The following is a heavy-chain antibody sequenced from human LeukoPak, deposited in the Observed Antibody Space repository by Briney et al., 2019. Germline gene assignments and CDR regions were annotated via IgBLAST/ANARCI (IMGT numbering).Heavy chain of an antibody. V-gene: IGHV4-39*01. J-gene: IGHJ4*02. CDR1: GGSISSSSYY. Sequence: PSETLSLTCTVSGGSISSSSYYWGWIRQPPGKGLEWIGEINHSGSTNYNPSLKSRVTISVDTSKNQFSLKLSSVTAADTAVYYCARHVEWELPKYYFDYWGQGTLVTVSS. D-gene: IGHD1-26*01. CDR3: ARHVEWELPKYYFDY. CDR2: INHSGST.